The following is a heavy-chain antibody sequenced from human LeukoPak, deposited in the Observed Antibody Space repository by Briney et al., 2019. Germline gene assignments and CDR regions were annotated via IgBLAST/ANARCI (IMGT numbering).Heavy chain of an antibody. CDR3: ARDQSYDILTGYIGGFDI. D-gene: IGHD3-9*01. V-gene: IGHV4-4*07. CDR2: IYTSGST. Sequence: PSETLSLTCSVSGGSISSYYWSWIRQPAGKGLEWIGRIYTSGSTNYNPSLKSRVTMSVDTSKNQLSLKLTSVTAADTAVYYCARDQSYDILTGYIGGFDIWGQGTMVTVSS. CDR1: GGSISSYY. J-gene: IGHJ3*02.